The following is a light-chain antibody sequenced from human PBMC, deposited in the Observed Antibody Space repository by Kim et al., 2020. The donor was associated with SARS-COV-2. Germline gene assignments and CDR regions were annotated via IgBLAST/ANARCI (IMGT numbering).Light chain of an antibody. CDR2: QDS. V-gene: IGLV3-1*01. CDR3: QAWDSRTVV. Sequence: SYELTQPPSVSVSPGQTASITCSGDKLGDKYACWYQQKPGQSPVLVIYQDSKRPSGIPERFSGSNSGITATLTISGTQAMDEADFYCQAWDSRTVVFGGG. J-gene: IGLJ2*01. CDR1: KLGDKY.